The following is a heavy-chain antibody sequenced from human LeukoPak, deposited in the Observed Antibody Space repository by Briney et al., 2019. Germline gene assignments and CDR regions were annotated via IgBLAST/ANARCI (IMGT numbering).Heavy chain of an antibody. J-gene: IGHJ5*02. CDR3: ARHARLRFFAANWFDP. D-gene: IGHD3-3*01. Sequence: SETLSLTCTVSGGSISSYYWSWIRQPPGKGLEWIGYIYYSGSTNYNPSLKSRVTISVDTSKNQFSLKLGSVTAADTAVYYCARHARLRFFAANWFDPWGQGTLVTVSS. V-gene: IGHV4-59*08. CDR2: IYYSGST. CDR1: GGSISSYY.